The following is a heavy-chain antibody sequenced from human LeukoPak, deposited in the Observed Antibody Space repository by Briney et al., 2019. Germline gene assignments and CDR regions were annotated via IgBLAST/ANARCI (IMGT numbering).Heavy chain of an antibody. J-gene: IGHJ3*02. CDR1: GYTFTGYY. CDR2: INPNSGGT. CDR3: ARNMPGLRRSLVLGYGFDI. Sequence: GASVKVSCKASGYTFTGYYMHWVRQAPGQGLEWMGWINPNSGGTNYAQKFQGRVTMTRDTSISTAYMELSRLRSDDTAVYYCARNMPGLRRSLVLGYGFDIWGQGTMVTVSS. D-gene: IGHD3-16*02. V-gene: IGHV1-2*02.